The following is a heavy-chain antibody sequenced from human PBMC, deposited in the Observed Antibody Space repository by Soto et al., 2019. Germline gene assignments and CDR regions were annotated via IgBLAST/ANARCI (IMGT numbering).Heavy chain of an antibody. D-gene: IGHD2-21*02. V-gene: IGHV3-30-3*02. J-gene: IGHJ5*02. CDR3: ARGLVVTAKGWFDL. CDR1: DFPFSSYS. Sequence: GGSLRLSCAASDFPFSSYSMNWVRQAPGKGLEWVAVISYDGNRIYYADSVKGRFTISRDNAKNTMFLQMSGLRPEDTAVYYCARGLVVTAKGWFDLWGQGTQVTVSS. CDR2: ISYDGNRI.